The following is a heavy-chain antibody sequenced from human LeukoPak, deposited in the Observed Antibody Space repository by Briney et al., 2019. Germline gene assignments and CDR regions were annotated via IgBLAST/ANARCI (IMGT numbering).Heavy chain of an antibody. V-gene: IGHV3-74*01. D-gene: IGHD1-7*01. Sequence: QPGGSLRLSCAASGFTFSSYWMHWVRQAPGKGLVWVSRINSDGSSTSYADSVKGRFTISRDNAKNTLYLQMNSLRAEDTAVYYCARAYVGGSGTTPFGYWGQGTLVTVSS. CDR3: ARAYVGGSGTTPFGY. CDR1: GFTFSSYW. J-gene: IGHJ4*02. CDR2: INSDGSST.